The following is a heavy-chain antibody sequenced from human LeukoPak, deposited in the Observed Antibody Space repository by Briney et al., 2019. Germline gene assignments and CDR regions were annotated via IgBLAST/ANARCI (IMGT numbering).Heavy chain of an antibody. CDR2: INPNSGDT. CDR3: ARDRWEPLGFDY. V-gene: IGHV1-2*02. CDR1: GYTFTSYG. D-gene: IGHD1-26*01. J-gene: IGHJ4*02. Sequence: ASVKVSCKASGYTFTSYGISWVRQAPGQGLEWMGWINPNSGDTNYAQKFQGRVTMTRDTSISTAYMELSRLRSDDTAVYYCARDRWEPLGFDYWGQGTLVTVSS.